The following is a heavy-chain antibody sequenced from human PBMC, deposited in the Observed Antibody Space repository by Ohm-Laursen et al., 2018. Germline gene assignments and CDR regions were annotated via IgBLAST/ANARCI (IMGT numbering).Heavy chain of an antibody. J-gene: IGHJ3*02. D-gene: IGHD6-13*01. CDR2: IGTAGDT. CDR3: ARESAAAGSLNAFDI. Sequence: SLRLSCTASGFTFSSYDMHWVRQATGKGLEWVSAIGTAGDTYYPGSVKGRFTISRENAKNSLYLQMNSLRAGDTAVYYCARESAAAGSLNAFDIWGQGTMVTVSS. CDR1: GFTFSSYD. V-gene: IGHV3-13*01.